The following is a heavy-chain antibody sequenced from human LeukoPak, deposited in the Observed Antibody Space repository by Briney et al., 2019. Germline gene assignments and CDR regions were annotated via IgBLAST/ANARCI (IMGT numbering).Heavy chain of an antibody. D-gene: IGHD5-18*01. CDR2: ISSSSSYI. J-gene: IGHJ4*02. Sequence: KPGGSLRLSCAASGFTFSSYSMNWVRQAPGKGLEWVSSISSSSSYIYYADSVKGRFTISRDNAKNSLYLQMNSLRAEDTAMYYCARGTSWIQLWYQDYWGQGTLVTVSS. CDR3: ARGTSWIQLWYQDY. CDR1: GFTFSSYS. V-gene: IGHV3-21*01.